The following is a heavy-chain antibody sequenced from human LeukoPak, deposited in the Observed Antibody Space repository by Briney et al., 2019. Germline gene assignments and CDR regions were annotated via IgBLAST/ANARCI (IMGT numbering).Heavy chain of an antibody. J-gene: IGHJ4*02. CDR2: INHSGST. Sequence: PSETLSLTCAVYGGSFSGYYWSWIRQPPGKGLEWIGEINHSGSTNYNPSLKSRVTISVDTSKNQFSLKLSSVTAADTAVYYCARGVGYCGGGSCYLFDYWGQGTLVTVSS. CDR1: GGSFSGYY. CDR3: ARGVGYCGGGSCYLFDY. V-gene: IGHV4-34*01. D-gene: IGHD2-15*01.